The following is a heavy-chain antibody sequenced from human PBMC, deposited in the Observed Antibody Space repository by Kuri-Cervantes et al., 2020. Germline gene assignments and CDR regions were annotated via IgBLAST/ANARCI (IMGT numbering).Heavy chain of an antibody. Sequence: GESLKISCAASGFTFSDYYMSWIRQAPGKGLEWVSYISSSGSTIHYADSVKGRFTISRDNAKNSLYLQMNSLRAEDTAVYYCARDSILTGTYYGMDVWGQGTTVTVSS. J-gene: IGHJ6*02. D-gene: IGHD3-9*01. CDR1: GFTFSDYY. V-gene: IGHV3-11*04. CDR2: ISSSGSTI. CDR3: ARDSILTGTYYGMDV.